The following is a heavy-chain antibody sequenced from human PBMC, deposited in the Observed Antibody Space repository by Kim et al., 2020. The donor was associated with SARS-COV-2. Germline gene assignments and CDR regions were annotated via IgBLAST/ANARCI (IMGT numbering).Heavy chain of an antibody. CDR3: ARGKQLYGDYQDNWFDP. D-gene: IGHD4-17*01. V-gene: IGHV4-34*01. J-gene: IGHJ5*02. Sequence: LKGRVTISGETSKNQFSLKLSSVTAADTAVYYCARGKQLYGDYQDNWFDPWGQGTLVTVSS.